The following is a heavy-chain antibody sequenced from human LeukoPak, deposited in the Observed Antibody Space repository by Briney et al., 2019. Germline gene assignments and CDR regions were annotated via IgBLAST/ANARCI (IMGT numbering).Heavy chain of an antibody. CDR3: ARAPIVVVQLHLVNWFGP. J-gene: IGHJ5*02. V-gene: IGHV4-34*01. CDR2: INHSGGT. CDR1: GGSFSGYY. Sequence: SETLSLTCAVYGGSFSGYYWSWIRQPPGKGLEWIGEINHSGGTNYNPSLKSRVTISVDTSKNQFSLKLSSVTAADTAVYYCARAPIVVVQLHLVNWFGPWGQGTLVTVSS. D-gene: IGHD2-21*01.